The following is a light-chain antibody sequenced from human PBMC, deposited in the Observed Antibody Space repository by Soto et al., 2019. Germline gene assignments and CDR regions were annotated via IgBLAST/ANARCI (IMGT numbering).Light chain of an antibody. V-gene: IGKV3-20*01. CDR3: QQYESSPPSYT. CDR1: QSLTSSY. Sequence: EIVLTQSPGTLSLSPGERATLSCRASQSLTSSYLAWYQQKPGQAPRLLIYGASSRATGIPDRFSGSGSGTDVTLTISRLEPEDFAVYFPQQYESSPPSYTFGQGTKLEIK. J-gene: IGKJ2*01. CDR2: GAS.